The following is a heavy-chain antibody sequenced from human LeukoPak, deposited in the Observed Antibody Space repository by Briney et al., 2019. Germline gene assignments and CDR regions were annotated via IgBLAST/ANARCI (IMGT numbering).Heavy chain of an antibody. CDR1: GFTFSSYS. V-gene: IGHV3-21*01. CDR2: ISSSSSYI. CDR3: ARESSAAGPCDY. J-gene: IGHJ4*02. D-gene: IGHD6-13*01. Sequence: KPGGSLRLSCAASGFTFSSYSMNWVRQAPGKGLEWVSSISSSSSYIYYADSVKGRFTISRDNAKNSLYLQMNSLRAEDTAVYYCARESSAAGPCDYWGQGTLVTVSS.